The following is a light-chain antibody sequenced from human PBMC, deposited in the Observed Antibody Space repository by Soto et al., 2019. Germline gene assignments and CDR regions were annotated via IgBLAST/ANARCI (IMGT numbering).Light chain of an antibody. Sequence: EFVCTQSPPTLPLSPFERSTPSCRPSQRVSSYLAWYQQKHRQAARLLIYGASSRAESVPPRCRASASGTDFTLTISRIEHEDFSVYFCQQYWGSPAITFGQGTRLEIK. J-gene: IGKJ5*01. CDR2: GAS. CDR3: QQYWGSPAIT. CDR1: QRVSSY. V-gene: IGKV3-20*01.